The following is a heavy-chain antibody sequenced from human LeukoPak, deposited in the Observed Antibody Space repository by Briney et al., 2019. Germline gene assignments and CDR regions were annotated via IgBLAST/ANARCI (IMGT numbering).Heavy chain of an antibody. Sequence: GALRLSCAASGFSFSTYAMSWVRQAPGKGLEWVSAISGSNGTTYYADSVKGRFTISRDNSKNTLYLQMNSLRAEDTAVYYCAKGKFNYYGSGSYGLDYWGQGTLVTVSS. CDR3: AKGKFNYYGSGSYGLDY. CDR2: ISGSNGTT. V-gene: IGHV3-23*01. D-gene: IGHD3-10*01. CDR1: GFSFSTYA. J-gene: IGHJ4*02.